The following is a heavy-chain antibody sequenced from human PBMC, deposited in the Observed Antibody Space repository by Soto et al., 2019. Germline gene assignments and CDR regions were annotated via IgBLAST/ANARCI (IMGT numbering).Heavy chain of an antibody. CDR2: ISGSGGST. D-gene: IGHD3-22*01. Sequence: GGSLRLSCAASGFTFSSYAMSWVRQAPGKGLEWVSAISGSGGSTYYADSVKGRFTISRDNSKNTLYLQMNSLRAEDTAVYYCAKPYDSSGYYGGLDYWGQGTLVTVSS. CDR3: AKPYDSSGYYGGLDY. J-gene: IGHJ4*02. V-gene: IGHV3-23*01. CDR1: GFTFSSYA.